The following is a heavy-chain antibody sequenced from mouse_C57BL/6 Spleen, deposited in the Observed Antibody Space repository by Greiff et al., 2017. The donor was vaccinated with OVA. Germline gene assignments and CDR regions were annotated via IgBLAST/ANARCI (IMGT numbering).Heavy chain of an antibody. D-gene: IGHD1-1*01. CDR3: ARIVHYYGSSYENYFDY. Sequence: QVTLKVSGPGILQPSQTLSLTCSFSGFSLSTFGMGVGWIRQPSGKGLEWLAHIWWDDDKYYNPALKSRLTISKDTSKNQVFLKIANVDTADTATYYCARIVHYYGSSYENYFDYWGQGTTLTVSS. V-gene: IGHV8-8*01. J-gene: IGHJ2*01. CDR2: IWWDDDK. CDR1: GFSLSTFGMG.